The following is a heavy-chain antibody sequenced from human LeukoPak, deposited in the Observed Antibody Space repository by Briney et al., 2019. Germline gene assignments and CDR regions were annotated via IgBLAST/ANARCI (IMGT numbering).Heavy chain of an antibody. Sequence: SETLSLTCTVSGGSISSYYWSWIRQPAGKGLEWIGRIYTSGSTNYNPSLKSRVTISVDTSKNQFSLKLSSVTAADTAVYYCARGAPGYCSRTTCPLDYWGQGTLVTVSS. J-gene: IGHJ4*02. CDR1: GGSISSYY. CDR2: IYTSGST. D-gene: IGHD2-2*01. CDR3: ARGAPGYCSRTTCPLDY. V-gene: IGHV4-4*07.